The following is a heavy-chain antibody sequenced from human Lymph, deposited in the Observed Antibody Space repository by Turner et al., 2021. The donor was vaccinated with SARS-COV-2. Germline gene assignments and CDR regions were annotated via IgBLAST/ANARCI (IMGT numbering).Heavy chain of an antibody. Sequence: QVQLVQSGAEWKNPGSPWKSSATPSEAPFSSYAISGVRQAPGQGLECMGRIIPVLGIANYAQKFQGRVTITADKSTSTAYMELSSLRSEDTAGYYCARGRLDPYSGSYYSGFDPWGQGTLVTVSS. D-gene: IGHD1-26*01. CDR3: ARGRLDPYSGSYYSGFDP. CDR2: IIPVLGIA. V-gene: IGHV1-69*04. CDR1: EAPFSSYA. J-gene: IGHJ5*02.